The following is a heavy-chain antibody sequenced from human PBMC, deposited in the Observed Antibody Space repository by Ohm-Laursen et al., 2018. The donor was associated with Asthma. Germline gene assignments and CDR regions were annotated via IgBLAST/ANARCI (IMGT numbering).Heavy chain of an antibody. D-gene: IGHD6-19*01. J-gene: IGHJ4*02. CDR1: GYTFTSYD. Sequence: ASVKVSCNASGYTFTSYDINWVRQATGQGLEWMGWMNPNSGNTDYERKFQGRVTMTRNTSISTAYLELSSLRSEDTAVYYCARGGIAVAGTFDYWGQGTLVTVSS. CDR3: ARGGIAVAGTFDY. V-gene: IGHV1-8*01. CDR2: MNPNSGNT.